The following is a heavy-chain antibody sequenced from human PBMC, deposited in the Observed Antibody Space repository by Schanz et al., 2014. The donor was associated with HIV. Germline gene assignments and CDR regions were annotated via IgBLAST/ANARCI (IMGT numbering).Heavy chain of an antibody. CDR2: IKEDGSEK. CDR1: GFTFSRYS. D-gene: IGHD3-16*01. J-gene: IGHJ6*02. CDR3: ARDGGEV. V-gene: IGHV3-7*01. Sequence: EVHLVESGGGLVQPGGSLRLSCVASGFTFSRYSMTWVRQAPGKGLEWVANIKEDGSEKYHADSVKGRFTISRDNAKNSLFLQMESLRAEDTAVYYCARDGGEVWGQGTTVTVSS.